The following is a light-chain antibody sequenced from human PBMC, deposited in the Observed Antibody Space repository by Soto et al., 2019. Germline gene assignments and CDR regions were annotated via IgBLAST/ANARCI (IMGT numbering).Light chain of an antibody. CDR3: QSYDSSNLWV. Sequence: NFMLTQPHSVSESPGKTVIISCTRSSGSIASNYVQWYQQRPGSFPTTVIYEDDQRPSGVPDRFSGSIDSSSNSASLTISGLKTEDEADYYCQSYDSSNLWVFGGGTKLTVL. CDR1: SGSIASNY. CDR2: EDD. J-gene: IGLJ3*02. V-gene: IGLV6-57*01.